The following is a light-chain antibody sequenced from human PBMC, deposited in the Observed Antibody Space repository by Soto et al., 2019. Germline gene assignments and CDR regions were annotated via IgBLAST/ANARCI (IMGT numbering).Light chain of an antibody. V-gene: IGLV2-14*01. Sequence: QSALTQPASVSGSPGQSITISCTRTSSDVGGYNYVSWYQQHPGKAPKLMIYEVSNRPSGVSDRFSGSKSGNTASLTISGLQAEDEADYYCGSYTSSNTLVLGGGTQLTVL. CDR1: SSDVGGYNY. CDR3: GSYTSSNTLV. CDR2: EVS. J-gene: IGLJ2*01.